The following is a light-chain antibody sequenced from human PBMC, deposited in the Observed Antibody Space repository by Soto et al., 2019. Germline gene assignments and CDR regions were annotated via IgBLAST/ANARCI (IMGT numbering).Light chain of an antibody. CDR2: WAS. V-gene: IGKV4-1*01. Sequence: DIVMTQSPDSLAVSLGERATINCKSSQSVLYSSNNKNYLAWYQQKPGQPPKLLIYWASTRESGVPDRFSGSGSGTDFTLTISRLQAEDVAVYYCQQYYSIPVTFGQGTRLEIK. CDR3: QQYYSIPVT. J-gene: IGKJ5*01. CDR1: QSVLYSSNNKNY.